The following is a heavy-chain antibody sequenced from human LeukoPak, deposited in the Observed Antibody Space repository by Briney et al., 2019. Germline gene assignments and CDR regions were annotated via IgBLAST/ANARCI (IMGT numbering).Heavy chain of an antibody. J-gene: IGHJ4*02. D-gene: IGHD4-17*01. CDR2: IKGKSDDETT. CDR1: GFTVSSNY. V-gene: IGHV3-15*01. CDR3: TTADYTTVTSPYFAY. Sequence: GGSLRLSCAASGFTVSSNYMSWVRQAPGKGLEWVGRIKGKSDDETTDYAAPVKGRFTISRDDSKSTLDLQMNGLKIEDTAVYYCTTADYTTVTSPYFAYWGQGTLVTVSS.